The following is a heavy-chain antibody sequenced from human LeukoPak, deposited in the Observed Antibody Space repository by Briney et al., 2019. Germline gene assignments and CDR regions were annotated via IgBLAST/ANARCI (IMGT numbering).Heavy chain of an antibody. CDR3: ARDPGGSGWGAFDI. J-gene: IGHJ3*02. CDR2: IKPDGSET. CDR1: GFDFSKFF. Sequence: PGGSLRLSCAASGFDFSKFFMAWVRQAPGKGLEWVANIKPDGSETYYVGSVKGRFTISRDNAENSLYLQMNSLRAEDTAVFYCARDPGGSGWGAFDIWGQGTLVSVSS. D-gene: IGHD4-23*01. V-gene: IGHV3-7*05.